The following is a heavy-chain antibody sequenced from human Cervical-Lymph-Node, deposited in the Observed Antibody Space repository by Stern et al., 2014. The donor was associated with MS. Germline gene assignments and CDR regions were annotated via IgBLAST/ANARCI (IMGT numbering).Heavy chain of an antibody. V-gene: IGHV3-11*01. CDR2: ISSSGYTI. J-gene: IGHJ4*02. CDR1: RFTLSDHY. CDR3: ARGDNVGYGYGLDY. Sequence: DQLVESGGDLAKPGGSLRLSCAASRFTLSDHYMTWIRQAPGKGLEWISYISSSGYTIYYADSVKGRFTISRDSAKNLLYLQLNSLRAEDTAVYYCARGDNVGYGYGLDYWGQGTLVTVSS. D-gene: IGHD2-2*03.